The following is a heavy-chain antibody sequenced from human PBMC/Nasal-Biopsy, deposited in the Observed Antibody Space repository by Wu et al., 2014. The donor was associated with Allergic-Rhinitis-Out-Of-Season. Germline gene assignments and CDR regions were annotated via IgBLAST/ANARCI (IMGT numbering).Heavy chain of an antibody. V-gene: IGHV4-59*01. Sequence: TLSLTCTVSGDSISSYYWSWIRQPPGKGLEWIGYIYYSGSTNYNPSLKSRVAISVDTSKKQFSLKMTSVTAADTAVYYCASLSTGSPIRNYFDYWGPGTLVTVSS. D-gene: IGHD1-1*01. J-gene: IGHJ4*02. CDR1: GDSISSYY. CDR2: IYYSGST. CDR3: ASLSTGSPIRNYFDY.